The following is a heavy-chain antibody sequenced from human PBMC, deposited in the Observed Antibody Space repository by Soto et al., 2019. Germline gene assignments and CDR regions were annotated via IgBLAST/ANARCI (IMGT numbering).Heavy chain of an antibody. CDR2: IYYSGST. CDR1: AGSISGYY. V-gene: IGHV4-59*01. D-gene: IGHD2-2*03. CDR3: ARRADMDDYYFDY. Sequence: PSETLSLTCTVSAGSISGYYWSWIRQPPGKGLEWIGYIYYSGSTNYNPSFKRRVTMSVDTSKNQFSLKMSSVTAADTAVYYCARRADMDDYYFDYWGQGTLVTVSS. J-gene: IGHJ4*02.